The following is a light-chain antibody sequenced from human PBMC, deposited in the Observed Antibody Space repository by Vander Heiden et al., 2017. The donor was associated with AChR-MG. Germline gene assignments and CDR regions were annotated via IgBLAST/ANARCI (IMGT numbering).Light chain of an antibody. CDR2: DVS. CDR3: CSYTGSSVL. CDR1: RHEFHINNY. Sequence: QSALTQPRSVSGSPGQSVTISCTGNRHEFHINNYFSWSQQHPGTAPNIMIFDVSDRASWVPDRFSGSKSGNTASLTISGLQAEDEADYYCCSYTGSSVLFGGGTTLTVL. V-gene: IGLV2-11*01. J-gene: IGLJ2*01.